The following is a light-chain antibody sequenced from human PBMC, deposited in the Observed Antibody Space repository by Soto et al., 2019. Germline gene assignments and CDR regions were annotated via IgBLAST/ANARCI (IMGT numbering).Light chain of an antibody. Sequence: DIQLIQTPSSVSASVGDTVTVVCXASQGHLTWLAWFQQKPGKVPQRLIYAASSLQTGVPSRFSGSGSGTDFTLTINSLQPEDFATYYCLQHDSFPPTFGQGARLEI. CDR3: LQHDSFPPT. J-gene: IGKJ5*01. CDR2: AAS. V-gene: IGKV1-17*03. CDR1: QGHLTW.